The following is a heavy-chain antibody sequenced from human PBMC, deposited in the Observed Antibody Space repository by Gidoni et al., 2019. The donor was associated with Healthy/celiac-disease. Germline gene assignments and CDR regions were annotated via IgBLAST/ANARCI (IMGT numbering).Heavy chain of an antibody. CDR1: GLTFSSYS. Sequence: VQLVESGGGLVKPGGSLRLSCAASGLTFSSYSMNWARQPPGKGLEWVSSISSSSSYIYYADSVKGRFTISRDNAKNSLYLQMNSLRAEDTAVYYCARDLTWVVCCFDYWGQGTLVTVSS. CDR2: ISSSSSYI. D-gene: IGHD7-27*01. J-gene: IGHJ4*02. V-gene: IGHV3-21*01. CDR3: ARDLTWVVCCFDY.